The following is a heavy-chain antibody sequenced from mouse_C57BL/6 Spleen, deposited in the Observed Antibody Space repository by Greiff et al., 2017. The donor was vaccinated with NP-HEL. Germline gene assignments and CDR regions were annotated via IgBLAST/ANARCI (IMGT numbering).Heavy chain of an antibody. Sequence: QVQLQQPGAELVMPGASAKLSCKASGYTFTNYWMHWVKQRPGQGLEWIGEIDPSDSYTNYNQKFKGKSTLTVDKSSSTAYMQLSSLTSEDSAVYYCARYYGSSYDYFDYWGQGTTLTVSS. CDR2: IDPSDSYT. D-gene: IGHD1-1*01. V-gene: IGHV1-69*01. CDR1: GYTFTNYW. J-gene: IGHJ2*01. CDR3: ARYYGSSYDYFDY.